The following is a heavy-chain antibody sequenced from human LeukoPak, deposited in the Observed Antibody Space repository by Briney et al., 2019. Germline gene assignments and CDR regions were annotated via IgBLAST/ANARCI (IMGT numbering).Heavy chain of an antibody. J-gene: IGHJ3*02. CDR2: INTDGSRT. V-gene: IGHV3-74*01. CDR3: ASRRVWTSHAFDI. Sequence: GGSLRLSCAASGFTFSSYWMHWVRQAPGKGLVWVSRINTDGSRTSYADSVKSRFTISRDNAKNTLYLQMNSLRAEDTAVYYCASRRVWTSHAFDIWGQGTMVTVSS. CDR1: GFTFSSYW. D-gene: IGHD3/OR15-3a*01.